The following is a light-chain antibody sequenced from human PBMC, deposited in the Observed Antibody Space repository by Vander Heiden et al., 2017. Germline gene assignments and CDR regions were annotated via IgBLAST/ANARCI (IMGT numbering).Light chain of an antibody. J-gene: IGKJ3*01. CDR1: QSISIY. CDR3: QQSDSTPFT. V-gene: IGKV1-39*01. CDR2: AAS. Sequence: DIQMTQSPSSLSASVGDRVTITCRASQSISIYLNWYQQKPGKAPNLLIYAASSLQSGVPSRFSGSGSGTDFTLTISSLQPEDFATYYCQQSDSTPFTFGHGTKVDIK.